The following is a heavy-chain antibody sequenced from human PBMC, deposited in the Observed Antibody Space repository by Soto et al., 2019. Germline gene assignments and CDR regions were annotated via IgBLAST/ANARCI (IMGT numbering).Heavy chain of an antibody. Sequence: ASVKVSCKASGGTFSSYAISWVRQAPGQGLEWMGGIIPIFGTANYAQKFQGRVTITADESTSTAYMELSSLRSEDTAVYYCARDGYSYGYSYYYGMDVWGQGTTVTVSS. D-gene: IGHD5-18*01. V-gene: IGHV1-69*13. J-gene: IGHJ6*02. CDR3: ARDGYSYGYSYYYGMDV. CDR1: GGTFSSYA. CDR2: IIPIFGTA.